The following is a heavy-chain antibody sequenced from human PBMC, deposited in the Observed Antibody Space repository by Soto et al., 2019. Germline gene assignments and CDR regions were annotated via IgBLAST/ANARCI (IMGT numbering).Heavy chain of an antibody. J-gene: IGHJ3*02. D-gene: IGHD3-3*01. CDR2: IYWDDDK. V-gene: IGHV2-5*02. CDR1: GFSLSTSGVG. CDR3: AHIDTTSVFGVVITTHAFDI. Sequence: QITLKESGPTLVKPTQTLTLTCTFSGFSLSTSGVGVGWIRQPPGTALEWLALIYWDDDKRYSPSLKSRLTIAKDTSKNQVVLTMTNMDPVDTATYYCAHIDTTSVFGVVITTHAFDIWGQGTMVTVSS.